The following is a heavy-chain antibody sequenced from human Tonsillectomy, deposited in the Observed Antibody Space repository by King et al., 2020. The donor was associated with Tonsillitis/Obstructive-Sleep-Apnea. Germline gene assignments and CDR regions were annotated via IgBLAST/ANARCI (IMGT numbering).Heavy chain of an antibody. CDR3: AKDPGGIYYYYYMDV. CDR2: ISYDGSNK. CDR1: GFTFSSYG. J-gene: IGHJ6*03. D-gene: IGHD3-16*01. V-gene: IGHV3-30*18. Sequence: VQLVESGVGVVQPGRSLRLSCAASGFTFSSYGMHWVRQAPGKGLEWVAVISYDGSNKYYAYSVKGRFTISIDNSKNTLYLQMNSLRAEDTAVYYCAKDPGGIYYYYYMDVWGKGTTVTVSS.